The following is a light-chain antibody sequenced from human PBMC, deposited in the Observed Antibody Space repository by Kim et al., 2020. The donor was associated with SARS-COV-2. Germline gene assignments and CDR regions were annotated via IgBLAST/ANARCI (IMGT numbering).Light chain of an antibody. J-gene: IGLJ3*02. CDR2: GKN. CDR1: SLRSYY. V-gene: IGLV3-19*01. Sequence: SSELTQDPAVSVALGQTVRITCQGDSLRSYYASWYQQKPGQAPVLVIYGKNNRPSGVPDRFSGSSSGNTASFTITGAQAEDEADYYCNSRDSSGNHLRVFGGGTQLTVL. CDR3: NSRDSSGNHLRV.